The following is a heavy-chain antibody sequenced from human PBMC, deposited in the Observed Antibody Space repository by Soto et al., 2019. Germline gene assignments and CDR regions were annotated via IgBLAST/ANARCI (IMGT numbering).Heavy chain of an antibody. J-gene: IGHJ4*02. D-gene: IGHD2-15*01. CDR1: GGSISRGAYF. V-gene: IGHV4-31*03. CDR2: ISYTGAT. Sequence: SETLSLTCSVSGGSISRGAYFWTWIRQFPGKGLEWIAYISYTGATYYNPSLKSRVTILADTSKNQFSLKLNSVTSADTAVYYCARGGPVSVSHAWQLLGYFDYCGQGTLVTVYS. CDR3: ARGGPVSVSHAWQLLGYFDY.